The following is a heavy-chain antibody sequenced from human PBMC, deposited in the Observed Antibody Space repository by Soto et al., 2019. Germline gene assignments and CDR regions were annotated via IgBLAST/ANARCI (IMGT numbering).Heavy chain of an antibody. D-gene: IGHD2-15*01. CDR2: IYFTGNT. CDR3: VSGGAWGVLLAY. Sequence: PSETLSLTCTVSGASINSGGYYWNWVRLLPGQGLERIGYIYFTGNTYYNPSLESRVTISLDTPQNQFSLELNSVSAADTAVYYCVSGGAWGVLLAYWGQGALVTVSS. CDR1: GASINSGGYY. V-gene: IGHV4-31*03. J-gene: IGHJ4*02.